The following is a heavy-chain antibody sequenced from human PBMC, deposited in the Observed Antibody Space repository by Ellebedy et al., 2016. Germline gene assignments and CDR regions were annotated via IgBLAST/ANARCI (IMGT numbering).Heavy chain of an antibody. D-gene: IGHD1-26*01. Sequence: LRLSXTVSGGSISSGDYYWSWIRQPPGKGLEWIGYIYYSGSTNYNPSLKSRVTISVDTSKNQFSLKLSSVTAADTAVYYCAREHIVGATDTFDIWGQGTMVTVSS. V-gene: IGHV4-30-4*01. J-gene: IGHJ3*02. CDR1: GGSISSGDYY. CDR2: IYYSGST. CDR3: AREHIVGATDTFDI.